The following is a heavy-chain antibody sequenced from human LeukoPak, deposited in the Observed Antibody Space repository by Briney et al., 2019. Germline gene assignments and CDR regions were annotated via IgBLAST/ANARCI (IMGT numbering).Heavy chain of an antibody. CDR1: GYTFTSYD. CDR3: ASQLYYYDSSGYYYVEYFDY. D-gene: IGHD3-22*01. CDR2: MNPNSGNT. V-gene: IGHV1-8*01. Sequence: GASVKVSCKASGYTFTSYDINWVRQATGQGLEWMGWMNPNSGNTGYAQKFQGRVTMTRNTSISTAYMELSSLRSEDTAVYYCASQLYYYDSSGYYYVEYFDYWGQGTLVTVSS. J-gene: IGHJ4*02.